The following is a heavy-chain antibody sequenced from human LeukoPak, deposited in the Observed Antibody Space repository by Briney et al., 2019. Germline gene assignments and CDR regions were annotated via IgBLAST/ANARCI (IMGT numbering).Heavy chain of an antibody. V-gene: IGHV1-2*02. Sequence: ASVKVSCKASGYTFTDNDMHWVRQAPGRGLEWMGWMSPRSGDTVYAQKFQGRVTMTRDTSITTAYMEMTRLRFDDTAVYYCVRALPSAGWGQGTLVTVSS. D-gene: IGHD6-25*01. J-gene: IGHJ4*02. CDR2: MSPRSGDT. CDR3: VRALPSAG. CDR1: GYTFTDND.